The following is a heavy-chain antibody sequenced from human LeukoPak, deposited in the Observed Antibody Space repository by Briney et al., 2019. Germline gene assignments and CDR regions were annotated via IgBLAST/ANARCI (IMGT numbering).Heavy chain of an antibody. CDR1: GGSFSGHY. J-gene: IGHJ6*03. CDR2: VNDRGST. CDR3: ARGVVSGRFGDYYYYMDV. V-gene: IGHV4-34*01. D-gene: IGHD3-16*01. Sequence: SETLSLTCAVYGGSFSGHYLTWIRQPPGKGLQWIGEVNDRGSTNYNPSLKSRLTISEDKSKKQFSLRLPSVTAADTAVYYCARGVVSGRFGDYYYYMDVWGKGTTVTVSS.